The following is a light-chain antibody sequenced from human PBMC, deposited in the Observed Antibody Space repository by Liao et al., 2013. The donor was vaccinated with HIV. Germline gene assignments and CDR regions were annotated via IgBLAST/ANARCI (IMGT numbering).Light chain of an antibody. Sequence: SYELTQPPSVSVAPRQTARITCSGDALPKQYGYWYQQKPGQAPVLVIYKDSERPSGIPERFSGSNSGNMATMTISRVEAGDEADYYCQVWDSSSDHFVFGTGTQVTVL. CDR2: KDS. CDR3: QVWDSSSDHFV. CDR1: ALPKQY. V-gene: IGLV3-25*02. J-gene: IGLJ1*01.